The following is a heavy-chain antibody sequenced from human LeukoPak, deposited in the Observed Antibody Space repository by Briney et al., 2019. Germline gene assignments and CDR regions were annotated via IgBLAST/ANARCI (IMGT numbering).Heavy chain of an antibody. J-gene: IGHJ1*01. CDR3: ARHDGGPTFQH. Sequence: SETLSLTCTVSGGSISSYYWSWIRQPPGKGLEWIGYIYYSGSTNYNPSLKGRVTISVDTSKNQFSLKLSSVTAADTAVYYCARHDGGPTFQHWGQGTLVTVSS. V-gene: IGHV4-59*08. CDR1: GGSISSYY. D-gene: IGHD3-16*01. CDR2: IYYSGST.